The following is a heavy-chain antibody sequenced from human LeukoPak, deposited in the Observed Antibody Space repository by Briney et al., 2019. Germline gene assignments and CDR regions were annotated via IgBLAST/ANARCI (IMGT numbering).Heavy chain of an antibody. J-gene: IGHJ4*02. CDR3: ARDRRYSGSYYSDY. CDR1: GYTFTSYG. D-gene: IGHD1-26*01. V-gene: IGHV1-18*01. CDR2: ISAYNGNT. Sequence: ASVKVSCKASGYTFTSYGISWVRQAPGQGLDWLGWISAYNGNTNYAQKLQGRVTMTTDTSTSTAYMELRSLRSDDTAVYYCARDRRYSGSYYSDYWGQGTLVTVSS.